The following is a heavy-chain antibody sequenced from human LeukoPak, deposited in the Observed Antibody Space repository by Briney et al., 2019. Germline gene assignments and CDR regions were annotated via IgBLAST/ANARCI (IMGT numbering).Heavy chain of an antibody. J-gene: IGHJ3*01. V-gene: IGHV4-4*09. Sequence: SETLSLTCAVSGVSISPHYWAWIRQPPGKGLEWIGYIHTSGSNNQYPSLKSRVTISVDKSKNHFSLRLTSVTAADTAVYYCARLSAAVHLGAFDLWGQRTMVTVSS. CDR3: ARLSAAVHLGAFDL. D-gene: IGHD3-3*01. CDR2: IHTSGSN. CDR1: GVSISPHY.